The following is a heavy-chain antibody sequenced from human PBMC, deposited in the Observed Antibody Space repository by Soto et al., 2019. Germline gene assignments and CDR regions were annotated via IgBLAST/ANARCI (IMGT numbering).Heavy chain of an antibody. D-gene: IGHD2-2*01. J-gene: IGHJ6*03. V-gene: IGHV3-9*01. CDR2: ITWNSGFI. CDR1: EFTFDNYG. Sequence: PGGSLRLSCAASEFTFDNYGIHRVRKAPGKGLEWVSYITWNSGFIGYADSVSGRFTISRDNAKNPLYLQMNSLRPEDTALYYCVKGYCSSSSGHAPYYYYYMDVWGKGTTVTVSS. CDR3: VKGYCSSSSGHAPYYYYYMDV.